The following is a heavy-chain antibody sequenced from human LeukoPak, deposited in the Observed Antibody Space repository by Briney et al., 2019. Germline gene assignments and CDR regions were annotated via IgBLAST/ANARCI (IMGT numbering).Heavy chain of an antibody. D-gene: IGHD1-26*01. J-gene: IGHJ3*02. CDR1: GGTFSSYA. CDR2: IIPIFGTA. Sequence: SVKVSCKASGGTFSSYAISWVRQAPGQGLEWMGGIIPIFGTANYAQKFQGRVTITTDESTSTAYMKLSSLRSEDTAVYNCASASGSYHDAFDIWGQGTMVTVSS. V-gene: IGHV1-69*05. CDR3: ASASGSYHDAFDI.